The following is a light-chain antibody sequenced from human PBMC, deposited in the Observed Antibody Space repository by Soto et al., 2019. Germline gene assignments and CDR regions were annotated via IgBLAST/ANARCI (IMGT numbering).Light chain of an antibody. J-gene: IGLJ2*01. Sequence: ALTQPASVSGSPGQSITISCTGTSSDIGDYTHVSWYQQHPGKAPKLIIYEVSDRPSGVSNRFSGSKSGNTASLTISGLQTEDEADYYCCSYTSISTSAVFGGGTKLTVL. CDR1: SSDIGDYTH. V-gene: IGLV2-14*01. CDR3: CSYTSISTSAV. CDR2: EVS.